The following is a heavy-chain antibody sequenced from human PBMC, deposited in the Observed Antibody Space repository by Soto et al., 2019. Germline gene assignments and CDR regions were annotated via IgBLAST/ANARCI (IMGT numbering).Heavy chain of an antibody. Sequence: EVRLVESGGGLVQPGGPLRLSCAAPGFIVSSNSMTWVRQAPGKGLEWVSLLYNGGATHYAASVKGRFTISSHSSQNTMFLQMNSLRTEDTATYYCVRGRYGSEIHWGQGTKVTVSS. CDR3: VRGRYGSEIH. CDR1: GFIVSSNS. J-gene: IGHJ4*02. CDR2: LYNGGAT. D-gene: IGHD3-10*01. V-gene: IGHV3-53*04.